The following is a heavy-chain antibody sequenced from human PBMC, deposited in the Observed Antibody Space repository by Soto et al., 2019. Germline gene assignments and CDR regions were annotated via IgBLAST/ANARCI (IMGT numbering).Heavy chain of an antibody. CDR3: TTRTYVLRYFDWFPGAFDI. V-gene: IGHV3-15*01. J-gene: IGHJ3*02. Sequence: GGSLRLSCAASGFTFSNAWMSWVRQAPGKGLEWVGRIKSKTDGGTTDYAAPVKGRFTISRDDSKNTTYLQMNSLKTEDTAVYYCTTRTYVLRYFDWFPGAFDIWGQGTMVTVSS. D-gene: IGHD3-9*01. CDR2: IKSKTDGGTT. CDR1: GFTFSNAW.